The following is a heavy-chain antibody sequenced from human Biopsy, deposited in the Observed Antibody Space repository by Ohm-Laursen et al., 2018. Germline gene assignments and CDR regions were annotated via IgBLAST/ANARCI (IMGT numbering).Heavy chain of an antibody. J-gene: IGHJ6*02. CDR2: VYNGGIT. V-gene: IGHV4-59*12. CDR3: VRGVDYYDPYHYYALDV. D-gene: IGHD3-22*01. CDR1: DGSIISYY. Sequence: SETLSLTCSVSDGSIISYYWTWIRQPPGKGLEWIGHVYNGGITNYNPSLKSRVTISVDTSKNQFSLKVRSVTAADTAVYYCVRGVDYYDPYHYYALDVWGQGTTVAVSS.